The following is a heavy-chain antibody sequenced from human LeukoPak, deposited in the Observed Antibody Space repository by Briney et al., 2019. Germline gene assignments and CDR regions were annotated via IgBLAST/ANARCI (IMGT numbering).Heavy chain of an antibody. Sequence: GGSLRLSCAASGFTFSNAWMSWVRQAPGKGLEWVGRIKSKSDGGTTDYAAPVKGRFTISRDDSKNTLYLQMNSLKTEDTAVYYCITFSMIVVVITDRGQGTLVTVSS. CDR2: IKSKSDGGTT. J-gene: IGHJ4*02. CDR3: ITFSMIVVVITD. V-gene: IGHV3-15*01. CDR1: GFTFSNAW. D-gene: IGHD3-22*01.